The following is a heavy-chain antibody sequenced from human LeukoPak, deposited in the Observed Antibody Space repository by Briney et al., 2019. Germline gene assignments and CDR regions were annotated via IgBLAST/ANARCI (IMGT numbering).Heavy chain of an antibody. V-gene: IGHV4-59*01. CDR3: ARDTSRTIAAAGTGWFDP. Sequence: SETLSLTCTVSGGSISSYYWSWIRQPPGKGLEWIGYIYYSGSTNYNPSLKSRVTISVDTSKNQFSLKLSSVTAADTAVYYCARDTSRTIAAAGTGWFDPWGQGTLVTVSS. CDR2: IYYSGST. CDR1: GGSISSYY. J-gene: IGHJ5*02. D-gene: IGHD6-13*01.